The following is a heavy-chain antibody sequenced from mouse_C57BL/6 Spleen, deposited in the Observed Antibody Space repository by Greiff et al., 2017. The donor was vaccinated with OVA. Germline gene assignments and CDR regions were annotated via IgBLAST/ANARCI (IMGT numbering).Heavy chain of an antibody. Sequence: VQLQQSGAELVRPGSSVKLSCKASGYTFTSYWMDWVKQRPGQGLEWIGNIYPSDSETHYNQKFKDKATLTVDKSSRTAYMQLSSLTSEDSAVYYCAGGYGSSYDYWGQGTTLTVSS. V-gene: IGHV1-61*01. J-gene: IGHJ2*01. CDR2: IYPSDSET. CDR1: GYTFTSYW. D-gene: IGHD1-1*01. CDR3: AGGYGSSYDY.